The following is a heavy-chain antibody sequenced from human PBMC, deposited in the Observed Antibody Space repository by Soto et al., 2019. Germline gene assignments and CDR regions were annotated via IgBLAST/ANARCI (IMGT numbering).Heavy chain of an antibody. CDR1: GGTFSSYG. V-gene: IGHV1-69*11. Sequence: QVQLVQSGAEVKKPGSSVKVSCKASGGTFSSYGINWVRQAPGQGLEWMGGIIPMLGRANYAQKFQGRVTIDADESRAPAAMELSSLRSEDTAVYYCARGGGYSHGSGRNDGMDVWGQGTTVTVSS. J-gene: IGHJ6*02. D-gene: IGHD5-18*01. CDR3: ARGGGYSHGSGRNDGMDV. CDR2: IIPMLGRA.